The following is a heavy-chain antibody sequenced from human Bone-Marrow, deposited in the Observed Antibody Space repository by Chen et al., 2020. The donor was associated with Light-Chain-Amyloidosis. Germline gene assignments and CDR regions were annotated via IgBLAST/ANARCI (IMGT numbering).Heavy chain of an antibody. J-gene: IGHJ3*02. CDR1: GASTRSSLYY. D-gene: IGHD3-3*01. CDR3: AMERITIFGVPPDAFDI. CDR2: ISRTGAT. V-gene: IGHV4-39*06. Sequence: RLQMQESGPGLVKPSETLSLSCTVSGASTRSSLYYWHWIRQSTGRGLEWIGSISRTGATSYNPSLGSRVTISLDTSKNSYSVDVTSVTAADTAVYYCAMERITIFGVPPDAFDIWGQGTMVTVSS.